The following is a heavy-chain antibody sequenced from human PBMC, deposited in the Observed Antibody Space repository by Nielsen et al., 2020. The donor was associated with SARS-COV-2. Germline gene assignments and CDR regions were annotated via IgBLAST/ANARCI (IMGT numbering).Heavy chain of an antibody. J-gene: IGHJ4*02. Sequence: GESLKISCAASGFTFSSYGMHWVRQAPGKGLEWVSYISSSSSTIYYADSVKGRFTISRDNAKNSLYLQMNSLRAEDTAVYYCARAKSDTIFGVVIIRYYFDYWGQRTLVTVSS. D-gene: IGHD3-3*01. CDR3: ARAKSDTIFGVVIIRYYFDY. CDR1: GFTFSSYG. CDR2: ISSSSSTI. V-gene: IGHV3-48*01.